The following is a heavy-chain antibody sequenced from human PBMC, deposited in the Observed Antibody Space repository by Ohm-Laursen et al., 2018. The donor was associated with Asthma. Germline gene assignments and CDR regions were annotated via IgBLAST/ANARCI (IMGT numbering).Heavy chain of an antibody. CDR2: ISGGGSYT. V-gene: IGHV3-23*01. Sequence: GSLRLSCSASGFSFSNYGMTWVRQAPGKGLEWVSNISGGGSYTAYADSVKGRFTISRDDSKNTLYLQMNSLRAEDTAIYYCAKATAGAGKYYFHYWGQGTLVTVSS. CDR3: AKATAGAGKYYFHY. D-gene: IGHD6-13*01. J-gene: IGHJ4*02. CDR1: GFSFSNYG.